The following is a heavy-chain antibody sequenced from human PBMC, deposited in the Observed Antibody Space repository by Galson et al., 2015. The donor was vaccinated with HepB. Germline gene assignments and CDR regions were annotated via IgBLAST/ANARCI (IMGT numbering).Heavy chain of an antibody. Sequence: SLRLSCAASGFTFSSYAMHWVRQAPGKGLEWVAVISYDGSNKYYADSVRGRFAISRDNSKNTLYLQMINLRAEDTAVYYCATDFWSGKLGLHYYYGMDVWGQGTTVTVPS. V-gene: IGHV3-30*09. J-gene: IGHJ6*02. CDR3: ATDFWSGKLGLHYYYGMDV. CDR2: ISYDGSNK. CDR1: GFTFSSYA. D-gene: IGHD3-3*01.